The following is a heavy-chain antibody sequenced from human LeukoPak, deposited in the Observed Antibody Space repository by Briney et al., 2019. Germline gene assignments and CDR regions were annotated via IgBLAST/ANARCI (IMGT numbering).Heavy chain of an antibody. J-gene: IGHJ6*03. V-gene: IGHV3-21*01. D-gene: IGHD2-2*01. CDR1: GFTFSSYS. CDR3: ARRLGSNTSSYYYYYMDV. Sequence: PGGSLRLSCAASGFTFSSYSMNWVRQAPGKGLEWVSSISSSSSYIYYADSVKGRFTISRDNAKNSLYLQMNSLRAEDTAVYYCARRLGSNTSSYYYYYMDVWGKGTTVTVSS. CDR2: ISSSSSYI.